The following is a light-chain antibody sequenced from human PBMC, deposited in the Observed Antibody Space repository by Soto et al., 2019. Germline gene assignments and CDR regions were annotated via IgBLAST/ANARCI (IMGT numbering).Light chain of an antibody. V-gene: IGKV3-11*01. J-gene: IGKJ5*01. CDR3: QKRSNWPPTIT. CDR1: QSVTTY. CDR2: DAS. Sequence: EIVLTQSPATLSLSPGERVTLSCRASQSVTTYLAWYQQKPGQAPRLLIYDASDRATGIPARFSGSGSGTDFTLTISRLEPEDFAVYYCQKRSNWPPTITFGQGTRLEIK.